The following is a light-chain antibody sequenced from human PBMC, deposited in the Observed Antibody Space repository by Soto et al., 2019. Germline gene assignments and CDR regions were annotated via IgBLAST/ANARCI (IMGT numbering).Light chain of an antibody. J-gene: IGKJ4*01. CDR2: DAS. Sequence: EIVLTQSPATLSLSPGETATLSCRASQRVSSSLAWYQQKPGQTPRLLIYDASNRATGIPARFSGSGSGTDFTLTVSSLEPEDFAVYYCQQRSSWPLSFGGGTKVEIK. V-gene: IGKV3-11*01. CDR1: QRVSSS. CDR3: QQRSSWPLS.